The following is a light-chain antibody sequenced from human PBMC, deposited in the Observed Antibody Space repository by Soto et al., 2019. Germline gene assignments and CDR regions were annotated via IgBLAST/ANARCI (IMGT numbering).Light chain of an antibody. CDR1: SSDVGKYDR. CDR3: SSYTSSSRYV. J-gene: IGLJ1*01. Sequence: QSVLTQRPCVSGSPGQSITISCTGTSSDVGKYDRVSWYQQPPGTAPKLIIYEVTNRPSGVPARFSGSKSGNTASLTISGLQAEDEAEYYCSSYTSSSRYVFGTGTKLTVL. V-gene: IGLV2-18*02. CDR2: EVT.